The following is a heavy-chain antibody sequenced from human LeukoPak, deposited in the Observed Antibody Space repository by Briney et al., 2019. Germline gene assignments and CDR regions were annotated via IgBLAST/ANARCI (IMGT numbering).Heavy chain of an antibody. CDR1: GYTFTGYY. J-gene: IGHJ5*02. CDR3: ASPGDDSSGYFFS. CDR2: MNPNSGNT. D-gene: IGHD3-22*01. Sequence: ASVKVSCKASGYTFTGYYMHWVRQAPEQGLEWMGWMNPNSGNTGYAQKFQGRVTMTRNTSISTAYMELSSLRSEDTAVYYCASPGDDSSGYFFSWGQGTLVTVSS. V-gene: IGHV1-8*02.